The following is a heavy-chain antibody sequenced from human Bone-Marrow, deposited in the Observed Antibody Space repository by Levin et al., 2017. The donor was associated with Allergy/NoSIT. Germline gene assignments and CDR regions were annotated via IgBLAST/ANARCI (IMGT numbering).Heavy chain of an antibody. J-gene: IGHJ4*02. CDR2: IYYSGST. D-gene: IGHD3-9*01. CDR1: GGSINSGDSS. Sequence: PSETLSLTCNVSGGSINSGDSSWSWIRQPPGKGLEWIGYIYYSGSTYYNPSLKSRITISIDTSKSQFSLQLSSVTAADTAVYYCARLSLTFYDILTGYYSPIGTFDYWGQGTLVTVSS. V-gene: IGHV4-30-4*01. CDR3: ARLSLTFYDILTGYYSPIGTFDY.